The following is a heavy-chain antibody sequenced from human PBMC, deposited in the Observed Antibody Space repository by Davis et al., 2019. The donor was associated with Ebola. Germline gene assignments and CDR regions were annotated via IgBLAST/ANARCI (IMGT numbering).Heavy chain of an antibody. CDR3: ARGVGAYYNMDV. J-gene: IGHJ6*03. CDR2: INHSGTT. CDR1: GGSLSGEY. Sequence: MPSETLSLTCAVYGGSLSGEYWTWIRQPPGKGLEWIGEINHSGTTNYNPSLKSRVTISVDTSKNQFSLKLSSVTAADTAVYYCARGVGAYYNMDVWGKGTTVTVSS. V-gene: IGHV4-34*01.